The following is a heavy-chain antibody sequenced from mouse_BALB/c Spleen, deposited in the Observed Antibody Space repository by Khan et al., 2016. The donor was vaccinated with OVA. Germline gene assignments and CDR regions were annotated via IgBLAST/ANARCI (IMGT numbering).Heavy chain of an antibody. CDR1: GYSITSGYA. V-gene: IGHV3-2*02. Sequence: EVQLQESGPGLVKPSQSLSLTCTVTGYSITSGYAWNWIRQFPGNKLECMGYISYSGVTSYTPSLKSRISITRDTSKNQFLLQLTSVTTEDTATYYCARGNYYGYYFDYWGQGTTLTVSS. J-gene: IGHJ2*01. D-gene: IGHD1-1*01. CDR2: ISYSGVT. CDR3: ARGNYYGYYFDY.